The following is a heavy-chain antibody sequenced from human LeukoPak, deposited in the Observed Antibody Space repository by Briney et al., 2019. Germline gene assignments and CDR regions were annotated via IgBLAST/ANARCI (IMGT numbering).Heavy chain of an antibody. J-gene: IGHJ4*02. CDR3: ARAPITSPFYFDY. D-gene: IGHD2-2*01. CDR1: DEHG. Sequence: DEHGMSWVRQVPGKGLEWASGINWSGGSTGYADPLRGRFTISRDNAKNSLYLQMDSLRAEDTALYYCARAPITSPFYFDYWGQGTLVTVSS. V-gene: IGHV3-20*03. CDR2: INWSGGST.